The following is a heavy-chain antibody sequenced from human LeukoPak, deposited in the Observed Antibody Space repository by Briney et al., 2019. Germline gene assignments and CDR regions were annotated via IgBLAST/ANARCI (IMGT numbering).Heavy chain of an antibody. CDR2: ITSSSSYI. Sequence: GGSLRLSCAASGFTFNTYSMNWVRQAPGKELEWVSSITSSSSYIYYADSVKGRFTISRDNAKNSLYLQMNSLRAEDTAVYYCARDMQWDGYYDSGGWTLEPWGQGTLVTVSS. CDR1: GFTFNTYS. D-gene: IGHD3-22*01. J-gene: IGHJ5*02. V-gene: IGHV3-21*01. CDR3: ARDMQWDGYYDSGGWTLEP.